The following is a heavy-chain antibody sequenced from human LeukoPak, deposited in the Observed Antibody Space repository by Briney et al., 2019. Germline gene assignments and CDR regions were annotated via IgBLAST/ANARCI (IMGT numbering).Heavy chain of an antibody. CDR2: IWYDGSNK. Sequence: GGSLRLSCAASGFTFSSYSMNWVRQAPGKGLEWVAVIWYDGSNKYYADSVKGRFTISRDNSKNTLYLQMNSLRAEDTAVYYCARVGRFLEWLLPPDYWGQGTLVTVSS. CDR3: ARVGRFLEWLLPPDY. J-gene: IGHJ4*02. CDR1: GFTFSSYS. D-gene: IGHD3-3*01. V-gene: IGHV3-33*08.